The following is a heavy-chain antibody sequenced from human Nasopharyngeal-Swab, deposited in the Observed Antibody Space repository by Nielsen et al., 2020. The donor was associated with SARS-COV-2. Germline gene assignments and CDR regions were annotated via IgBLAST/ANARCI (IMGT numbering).Heavy chain of an antibody. CDR3: ARDWRRVRMGSVDYGMDV. V-gene: IGHV3-33*01. J-gene: IGHJ6*02. CDR1: GFTFSRYG. D-gene: IGHD2-15*01. Sequence: GESLKISCAASGFTFSRYGVHWVRQAPGKGLEWVAVIWYDGSNKYYADSVKGRFTISRDNSKNTLYLQMNSLRAEDTAVYYCARDWRRVRMGSVDYGMDVWCQGTTVTVSS. CDR2: IWYDGSNK.